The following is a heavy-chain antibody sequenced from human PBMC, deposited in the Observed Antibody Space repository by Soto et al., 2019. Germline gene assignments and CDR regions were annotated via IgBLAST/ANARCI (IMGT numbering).Heavy chain of an antibody. V-gene: IGHV4-34*01. D-gene: IGHD2-2*01. CDR1: GWSFSGYY. J-gene: IGHJ6*02. Sequence: SETLSLTCAVYGWSFSGYYWSWIRQPPGKGLEWIGEINHSGSTNYNPSLKSRVTISVDTSKNQFSLKLSSVTAADTAVYYCARSRCYCSSTSCYCGMDVWGQGTTVTVSS. CDR2: INHSGST. CDR3: ARSRCYCSSTSCYCGMDV.